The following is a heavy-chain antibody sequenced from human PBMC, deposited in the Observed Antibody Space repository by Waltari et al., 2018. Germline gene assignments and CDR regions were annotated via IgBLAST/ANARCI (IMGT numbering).Heavy chain of an antibody. Sequence: EMQQLESVGGLVQPGGSLRLSCPTPGFPFTNYAMNWVRQAPGKGLEWVSAISAGGATTYYADSMKGRFTISRDNSKNTLYLQMNSLRAEDTAVYYCARVLRMGDLPHLSWGQGTLVTVSS. D-gene: IGHD3-16*01. CDR2: ISAGGATT. CDR1: GFPFTNYA. J-gene: IGHJ5*02. CDR3: ARVLRMGDLPHLS. V-gene: IGHV3-23*01.